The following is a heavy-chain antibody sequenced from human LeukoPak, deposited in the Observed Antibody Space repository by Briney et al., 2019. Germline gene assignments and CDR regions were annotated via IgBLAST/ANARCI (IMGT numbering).Heavy chain of an antibody. V-gene: IGHV4-30-2*01. CDR3: ARAVGYGSGSYRGYGMDV. Sequence: PSETLSLTCAVYGGSFSGYYWSWIRQPPGKGLEWIGYIYHSGSTYYNPSLKSRVTISVDRSKNQFSLKLSSVTAADTAVYYCARAVGYGSGSYRGYGMDVWGQGTTVTVSS. CDR1: GGSFSGYY. J-gene: IGHJ6*02. D-gene: IGHD3-10*01. CDR2: IYHSGST.